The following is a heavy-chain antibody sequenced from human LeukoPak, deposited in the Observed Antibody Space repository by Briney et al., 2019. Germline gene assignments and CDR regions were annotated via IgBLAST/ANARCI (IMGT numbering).Heavy chain of an antibody. D-gene: IGHD3-16*01. CDR3: ARDWVDY. CDR2: ISSSSSYI. J-gene: IGHJ4*02. CDR1: GFTFSSYS. V-gene: IGHV3-21*01. Sequence: KSGGSLRLSCAASGFTFSSYSMNWVRQAPGKGLEWVSSISSSSSYIYYAGSVKGRFTISRDNAKNSLYLQMNSLRAEDTAVYYCARDWVDYWGQGTLVTVSS.